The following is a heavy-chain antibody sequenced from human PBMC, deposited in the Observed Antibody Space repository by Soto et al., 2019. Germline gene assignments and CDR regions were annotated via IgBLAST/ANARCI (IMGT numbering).Heavy chain of an antibody. V-gene: IGHV3-66*01. CDR2: IYMSGNS. Sequence: ELQLVESGGGLVQPGGSLRLSCGASGFTVSTNYMSWVRQAPGKGLECVAIIYMSGNSYYADSVRGRFTISRDTSKRTLYLQMDSLSAEDTAVYYCTQEELGRDHWGQGTLVTVSS. CDR3: TQEELGRDH. CDR1: GFTVSTNY. J-gene: IGHJ4*02. D-gene: IGHD7-27*01.